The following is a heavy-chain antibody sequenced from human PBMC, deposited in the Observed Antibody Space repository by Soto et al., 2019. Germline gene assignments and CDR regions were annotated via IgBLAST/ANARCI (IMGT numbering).Heavy chain of an antibody. CDR3: ALMPPCVYYDFWSSYYGPGRPGY. Sequence: SETLSLTCTVSGGSISSSSYYWGWIRQPPGKGLEWIGSIYYSGSTYYNPSLQSRVTISVDTSKNQFSLKLSSVTAADTAVYCRALMPPCVYYDFWSSYYGPGRPGYWGQGTRVTVSS. CDR2: IYYSGST. CDR1: GGSISSSSYY. D-gene: IGHD3-3*01. J-gene: IGHJ4*02. V-gene: IGHV4-39*01.